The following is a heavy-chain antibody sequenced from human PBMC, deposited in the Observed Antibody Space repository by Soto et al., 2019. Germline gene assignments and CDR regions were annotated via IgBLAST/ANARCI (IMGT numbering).Heavy chain of an antibody. CDR3: ARVPSP. CDR2: IYHSGST. CDR1: GGSISSGGYS. J-gene: IGHJ5*02. Sequence: HLQLQESGSGLVKPSQTLSLTCAVSGGSISSGGYSWSWLRQPPGKGLEWIGYIYHSGSTYYNPSLKIRVTISVDRSKNQFSLKLSSVTAADTAVYYCARVPSPWGQGTLVTVSS. V-gene: IGHV4-30-2*01.